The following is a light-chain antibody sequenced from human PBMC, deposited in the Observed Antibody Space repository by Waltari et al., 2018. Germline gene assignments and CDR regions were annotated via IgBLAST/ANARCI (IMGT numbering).Light chain of an antibody. J-gene: IGLJ3*02. V-gene: IGLV1-44*01. CDR2: RNN. Sequence: QSVMPQPPSSPWTPGQWVTISCSASSSHIGRHTVTWYQQLPGTAPKLLIYRNNQRPSGVPDRFSGSKSGTSASLAISGLQSEDEADYYCAAWDDGLNGRGVFGGGTKLTVL. CDR1: SSHIGRHT. CDR3: AAWDDGLNGRGV.